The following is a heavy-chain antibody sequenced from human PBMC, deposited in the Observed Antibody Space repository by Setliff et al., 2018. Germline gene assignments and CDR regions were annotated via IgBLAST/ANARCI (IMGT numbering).Heavy chain of an antibody. V-gene: IGHV1-2*04. CDR2: INPNSGGT. CDR1: GYTFTGYY. Sequence: ASVKVSCKASGYTFTGYYMHWVRQAPGQGLEWMGWINPNSGGTNYAQKFQGWVTMTRDTSISTAYMELSRLRSDDTAVYYCARKGLDYSLHFDYWGQGTLVTVSS. J-gene: IGHJ4*02. D-gene: IGHD5-18*01. CDR3: ARKGLDYSLHFDY.